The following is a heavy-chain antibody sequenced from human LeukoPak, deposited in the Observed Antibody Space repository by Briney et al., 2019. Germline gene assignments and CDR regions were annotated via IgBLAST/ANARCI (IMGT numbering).Heavy chain of an antibody. V-gene: IGHV1-69*05. CDR1: GGTFSNYA. Sequence: GASVKVSCKASGGTFSNYAISWVRQAPGQGLEWMGRIIPIFGTANYAQKFQGRVTITTDESTSTAYMELSSLRSEDTAVYYCARGAIFEGYYFDYWGQGTLVTVSS. J-gene: IGHJ4*02. CDR3: ARGAIFEGYYFDY. CDR2: IIPIFGTA. D-gene: IGHD3-3*01.